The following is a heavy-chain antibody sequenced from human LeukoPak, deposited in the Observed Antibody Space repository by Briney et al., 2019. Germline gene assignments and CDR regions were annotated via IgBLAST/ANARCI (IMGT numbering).Heavy chain of an antibody. CDR1: GFTFSNYA. CDR2: ISGSGGST. J-gene: IGHJ4*02. CDR3: ASPGERLR. V-gene: IGHV3-23*01. Sequence: PGGSLRLSCAASGFTFSNYAMSWVRQAPGKGLEWVSTISGSGGSTYYADSVKGRFTISRDNSKNTLYLRMNSLRAEDTAIYYCASPGERLRWGQGTLVTVSS. D-gene: IGHD3-16*01.